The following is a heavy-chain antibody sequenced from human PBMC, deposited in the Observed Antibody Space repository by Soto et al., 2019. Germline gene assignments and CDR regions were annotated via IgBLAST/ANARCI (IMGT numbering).Heavy chain of an antibody. CDR3: ARRYCSGGSCYGDAFDI. Sequence: PGGSLRLSCAASGFTFSSYSMNWVRQAPGKGLEWVSSISSSSSYIYYADSVKGRFTISRDNAKNSLYLQMNSLRAEDTAVYYCARRYCSGGSCYGDAFDIWGQGTMVTVSS. CDR2: ISSSSSYI. V-gene: IGHV3-21*01. J-gene: IGHJ3*02. D-gene: IGHD2-15*01. CDR1: GFTFSSYS.